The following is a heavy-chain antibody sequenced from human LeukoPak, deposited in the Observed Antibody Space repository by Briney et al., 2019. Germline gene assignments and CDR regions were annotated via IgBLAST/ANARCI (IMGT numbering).Heavy chain of an antibody. CDR3: ARDIVLMVYANSDNWFDP. CDR2: INPNSGGT. J-gene: IGHJ5*02. Sequence: GASVKVSCKASGYTFTGYYMHWVRQAPGQGLEWMGRINPNSGGTNYAQKFQGRVTMTRDTSISTAYMELSRLRSDDTAVYYCARDIVLMVYANSDNWFDPWGQGTLVTVSS. CDR1: GYTFTGYY. V-gene: IGHV1-2*06. D-gene: IGHD2-8*01.